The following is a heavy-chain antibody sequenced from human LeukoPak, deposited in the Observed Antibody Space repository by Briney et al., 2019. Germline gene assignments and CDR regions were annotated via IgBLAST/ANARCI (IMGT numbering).Heavy chain of an antibody. J-gene: IGHJ4*02. D-gene: IGHD3-10*01. V-gene: IGHV3-23*01. CDR1: GFTFSSRG. CDR3: AKGIGGDYGSGSSARDN. CDR2: ISGSGGGA. Sequence: GGSLRLSCAASGFTFSSRGMSWVRQAPGKGLEWVSSISGSGGGAYYADSVEGRFTISRDNPKNTLYMQMDSLRAEDTAVYYCAKGIGGDYGSGSSARDNWGQGTLVTVSS.